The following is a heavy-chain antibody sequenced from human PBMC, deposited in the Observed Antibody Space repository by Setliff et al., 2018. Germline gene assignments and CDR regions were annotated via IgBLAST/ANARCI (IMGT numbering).Heavy chain of an antibody. J-gene: IGHJ6*03. V-gene: IGHV4-4*07. Sequence: SETLSLTCTVSGGSISSYYWSWIRQPAGKGLEWIGHIYIGGSANYNPSLKSRVTMSIDTSKNQFSLKLNSVTAADTAVYHCAREQWLDPPGYYYMDVWAKGTTVTVSS. CDR2: IYIGGSA. CDR3: AREQWLDPPGYYYMDV. CDR1: GGSISSYY. D-gene: IGHD6-19*01.